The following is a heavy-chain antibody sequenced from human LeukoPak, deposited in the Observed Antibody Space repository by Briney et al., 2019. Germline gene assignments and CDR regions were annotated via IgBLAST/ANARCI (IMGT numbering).Heavy chain of an antibody. CDR2: ISYDGSNK. D-gene: IGHD1-26*01. CDR3: ARDLVGATRFDY. Sequence: GRSLRLSCAASGFTFSSYAMPWVRQAPGKGLEWVAVISYDGSNKYYADSVKGRFTISRDNSKNTLYLQMNSLRAEDTAVYYCARDLVGATRFDYWGQGTLVTVSS. V-gene: IGHV3-30-3*01. CDR1: GFTFSSYA. J-gene: IGHJ4*02.